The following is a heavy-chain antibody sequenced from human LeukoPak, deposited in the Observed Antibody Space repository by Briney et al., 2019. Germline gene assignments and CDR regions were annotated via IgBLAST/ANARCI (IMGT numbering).Heavy chain of an antibody. CDR1: GGSISSGSYY. V-gene: IGHV4-39*07. D-gene: IGHD6-19*01. J-gene: IGHJ4*02. CDR3: ARAPQQWLVPRVYYFDY. Sequence: SETLSLTCTVSGGSISSGSYYWGWIRQPPGKGLEWIGSIYYSGSTYYNPSLKSRVTISVDTSKNQFSLKLSSVTAADTAVYYCARAPQQWLVPRVYYFDYWGQGTLVTVSS. CDR2: IYYSGST.